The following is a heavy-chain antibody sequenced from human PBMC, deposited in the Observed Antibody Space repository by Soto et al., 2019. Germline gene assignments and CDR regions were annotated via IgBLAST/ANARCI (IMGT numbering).Heavy chain of an antibody. CDR3: ARDAGDYYYYGMDV. V-gene: IGHV3-23*01. CDR1: GFTFSSYA. D-gene: IGHD2-8*02. Sequence: EVQLLESGGGLVQPGGSLRLSCAASGFTFSSYAMSWVRQAPGKGLEWVSAISGSGGSTNYADSVKGRFTISRDNYKNTLYLQMNSLRAEDTAVYYCARDAGDYYYYGMDVWGQGTTVTVSS. J-gene: IGHJ6*02. CDR2: ISGSGGST.